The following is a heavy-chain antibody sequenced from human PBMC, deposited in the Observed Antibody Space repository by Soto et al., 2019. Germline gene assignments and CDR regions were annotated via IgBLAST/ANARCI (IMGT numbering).Heavy chain of an antibody. CDR3: ARDGLGDIYSGYDSGP. J-gene: IGHJ5*02. D-gene: IGHD5-12*01. V-gene: IGHV1-18*04. Sequence: ASVKVSCKASGYTFTSYGISWVRQAPGQGLEWMGWISAYNGNTNYAQKLQGRVTMTTDTSTSTAYMELRSLRSDDTAVYYCARDGLGDIYSGYDSGPWGQGXLVTVYS. CDR2: ISAYNGNT. CDR1: GYTFTSYG.